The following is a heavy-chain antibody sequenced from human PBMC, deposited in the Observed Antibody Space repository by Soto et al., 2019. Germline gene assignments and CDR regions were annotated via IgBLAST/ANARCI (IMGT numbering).Heavy chain of an antibody. D-gene: IGHD4-17*01. Sequence: GASVKVSCKTSGYTFTSYDINWVRQATGQGLEWMGGMNPNSGNTNFAEKFQGRVTITRNESTSTAYMELSSLRSEDTAVYYCARASVAVTPYFDYWGQETLVTVSS. CDR2: MNPNSGNT. CDR1: GYTFTSYD. J-gene: IGHJ4*02. V-gene: IGHV1-8*01. CDR3: ARASVAVTPYFDY.